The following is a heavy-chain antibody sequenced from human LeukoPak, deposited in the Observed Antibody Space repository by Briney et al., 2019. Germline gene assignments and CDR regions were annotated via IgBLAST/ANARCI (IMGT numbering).Heavy chain of an antibody. D-gene: IGHD2-21*02. J-gene: IGHJ5*02. CDR1: GGSISSGGYY. V-gene: IGHV4-31*03. CDR3: ANINSCCYSWFDP. CDR2: IYYSGST. Sequence: SETLSLTCTVSGGSISSGGYYWSWIRQHPGKGLEWIGYIYYSGSTYYNPSLKSRVTISVDTSKNQFSLKLSSVTAADTAVYYCANINSCCYSWFDPWGQGTLVTVSS.